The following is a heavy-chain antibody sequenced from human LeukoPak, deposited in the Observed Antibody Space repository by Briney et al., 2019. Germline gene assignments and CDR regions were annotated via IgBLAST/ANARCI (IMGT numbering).Heavy chain of an antibody. V-gene: IGHV1-2*02. CDR2: INPNSGGT. CDR3: ARDGGGVGDYQNDY. D-gene: IGHD4-17*01. J-gene: IGHJ4*02. CDR1: GYTFTGYY. Sequence: GASVKVSCKASGYTFTGYYMHWVRQAPGQGLEWMGWINPNSGGTNYAQKCQGRVTMTRDTSISTAYMELSRLRSHDTAVYYCARDGGGVGDYQNDYWGQGTLVTVSS.